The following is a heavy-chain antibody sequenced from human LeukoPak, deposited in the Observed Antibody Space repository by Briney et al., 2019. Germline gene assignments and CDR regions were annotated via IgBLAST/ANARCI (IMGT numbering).Heavy chain of an antibody. CDR3: ARSRLGYCSGGSCYGPFDY. J-gene: IGHJ4*02. Sequence: SETLSLTCTVSGGSISSYYWSWIRQPPGKGLEWIGYIYYSGSTNYNPSLKSRVTISVDTSKNQFSLKLSSVTAADTAVYYCARSRLGYCSGGSCYGPFDYWGQGTLVTVSS. CDR2: IYYSGST. D-gene: IGHD2-15*01. CDR1: GGSISSYY. V-gene: IGHV4-59*08.